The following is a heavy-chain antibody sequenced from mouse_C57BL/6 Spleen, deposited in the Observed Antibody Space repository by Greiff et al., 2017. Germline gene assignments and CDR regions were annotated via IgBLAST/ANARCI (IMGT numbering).Heavy chain of an antibody. CDR2: INYDGSST. CDR1: GFTFSDYY. D-gene: IGHD1-1*01. CDR3: ARGGDYGSSSWFAY. V-gene: IGHV5-16*01. Sequence: EVQRVESEGGLVQPGSSMKLSCTASGFTFSDYYMAWVRQVPEKGLEWVANINYDGSSTYYLDSLKSRFIISRDNAKNILYLQMSSLKSEDTATYYCARGGDYGSSSWFAYWGQGTLVTVSA. J-gene: IGHJ3*01.